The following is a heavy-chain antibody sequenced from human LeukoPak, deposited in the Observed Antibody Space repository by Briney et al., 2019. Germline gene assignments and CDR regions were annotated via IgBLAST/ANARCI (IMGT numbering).Heavy chain of an antibody. CDR1: GDSVSSNSAA. V-gene: IGHV6-1*01. Sequence: SQTLSLTCAISGDSVSSNSAAWTWIRQSPSRGLEWLGRTYYRSKWYNDYAVSAKSRITINPDTSKNQFSLQLNSVTPEDTAVYYCARDRLGGAPHLYYYYYGMDVWGQGTTVTVSS. J-gene: IGHJ6*02. CDR2: TYYRSKWYN. CDR3: ARDRLGGAPHLYYYYYGMDV. D-gene: IGHD1-26*01.